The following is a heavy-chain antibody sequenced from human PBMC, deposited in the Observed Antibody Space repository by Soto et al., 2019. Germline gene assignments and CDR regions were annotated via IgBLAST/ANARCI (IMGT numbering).Heavy chain of an antibody. CDR2: IYYSGST. V-gene: IGHV4-30-4*01. CDR3: ARRSMDCSGGSCDTYDAFDI. D-gene: IGHD2-15*01. Sequence: SETLSLTCTVSGGSISSGDYYWSWIRQPPGKGLEWIGYIYYSGSTYYNPSLKSRVTISVDTSKNQFSLQLSSVTAADTAVYYCARRSMDCSGGSCDTYDAFDIWGQGTMVTVSS. CDR1: GGSISSGDYY. J-gene: IGHJ3*02.